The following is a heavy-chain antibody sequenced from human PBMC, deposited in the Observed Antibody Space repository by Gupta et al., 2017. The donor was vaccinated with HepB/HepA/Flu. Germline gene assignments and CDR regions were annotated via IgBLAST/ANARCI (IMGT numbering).Heavy chain of an antibody. Sequence: QVQLQESGPGLVKPSETLSLTCTVFGGSLSTYDWSWIRQPAGKGLEWIGRIYVSGSTKYNLSLKSRVTMSVDTSKNQFSLKLSSVTAADTAMYYCARAGYGGTNYYYYHMDVWGRGTTVTVSS. V-gene: IGHV4-4*07. CDR1: GGSLSTYD. J-gene: IGHJ6*03. CDR2: IYVSGST. D-gene: IGHD2-15*01. CDR3: ARAGYGGTNYYYYHMDV.